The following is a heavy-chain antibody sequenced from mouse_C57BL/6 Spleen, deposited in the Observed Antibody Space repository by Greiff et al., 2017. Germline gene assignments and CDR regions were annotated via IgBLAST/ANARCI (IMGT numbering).Heavy chain of an antibody. J-gene: IGHJ1*03. CDR1: GFTFSDYG. V-gene: IGHV5-17*01. CDR3: ARNYYYGSSYVDWYFDV. Sequence: EVKLVESGGGLVKPGGSLKLSCAASGFTFSDYGMHWVRQAPEKGLEWVAYISSGSSTIYYADTVKGRFTISRDNAKNTLFLQMTSLRSEDTAMYYCARNYYYGSSYVDWYFDVWGTGTTVTVSS. D-gene: IGHD1-1*01. CDR2: ISSGSSTI.